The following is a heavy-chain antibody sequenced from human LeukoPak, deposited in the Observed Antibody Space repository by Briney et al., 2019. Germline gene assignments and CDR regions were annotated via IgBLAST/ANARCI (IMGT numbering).Heavy chain of an antibody. CDR3: AKGSSGWYDVDY. CDR2: ISGSGGST. V-gene: IGHV3-23*01. Sequence: GGSLRLSCAASGFTFSSYAMSWVRQAPGKGLEWVSAISGSGGSTYYADSVKGRFTTSRGNSKNTLYLQMNSLRAEDTAVYYCAKGSSGWYDVDYWGQGTLVTVSS. J-gene: IGHJ4*02. D-gene: IGHD6-19*01. CDR1: GFTFSSYA.